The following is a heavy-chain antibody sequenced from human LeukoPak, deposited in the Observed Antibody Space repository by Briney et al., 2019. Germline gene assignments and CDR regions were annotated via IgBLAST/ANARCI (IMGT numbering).Heavy chain of an antibody. CDR3: ARDPKVGATTDAYFQH. V-gene: IGHV3-9*01. CDR1: GFTFDDYA. CDR2: ISWNSDNI. D-gene: IGHD1-26*01. Sequence: GGSLRLSCAASGFTFDDYAMHWVRQAPGKGLEWVSGISWNSDNIVYADSVKGRFTISRDNAKNSLYLQMNSLRAEDTAVYYCARDPKVGATTDAYFQHWGQGTLVTVSS. J-gene: IGHJ1*01.